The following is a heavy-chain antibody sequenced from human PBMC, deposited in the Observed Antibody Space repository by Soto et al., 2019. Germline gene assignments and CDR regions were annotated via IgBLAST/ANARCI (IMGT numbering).Heavy chain of an antibody. D-gene: IGHD1-1*01. CDR2: ITSNSSTK. CDR3: AKDARSTHSYYYGMDV. V-gene: IGHV3-48*01. CDR1: GFTFSSYS. Sequence: GGSLRLCCAACGFTFSSYSMNWVRQAPGKGLEWVSYITSNSSTKYYADSVKGRFTIPRDSSKNTLYLQMNSLRAEDTAVYYCAKDARSTHSYYYGMDVWGQGTTVTVS. J-gene: IGHJ6*02.